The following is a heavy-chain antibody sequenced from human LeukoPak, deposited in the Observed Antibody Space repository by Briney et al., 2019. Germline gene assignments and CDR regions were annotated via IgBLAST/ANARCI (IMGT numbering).Heavy chain of an antibody. CDR2: IYYSGSN. D-gene: IGHD4-17*01. CDR3: ARAPGSDYYPYYYMDV. V-gene: IGHV4-59*01. CDR1: GGSISTYY. J-gene: IGHJ6*03. Sequence: SEALSLTCTVPGGSISTYYWSWIRQPPGKGLEWIGYIYYSGSNNYNPSLKSRVTISVDTSKNHFSLKVNSVTAADTAVYYCARAPGSDYYPYYYMDVWGKGTTVTVSS.